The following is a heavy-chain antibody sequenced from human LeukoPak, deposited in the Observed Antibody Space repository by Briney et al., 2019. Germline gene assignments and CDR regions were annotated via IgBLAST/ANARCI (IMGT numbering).Heavy chain of an antibody. Sequence: SETLSLTCTVSGGSISHSSYYWGWIRQPPGKGPEWIGSIYYSESSSYYPSPKSRVTISVDTSKNQFSLRLSSVTAADTAVYYCARHMVRGVIISDFWGQGILVTVSS. CDR1: GGSISHSSYY. CDR2: IYYSESS. V-gene: IGHV4-39*01. J-gene: IGHJ4*02. CDR3: ARHMVRGVIISDF. D-gene: IGHD3-10*01.